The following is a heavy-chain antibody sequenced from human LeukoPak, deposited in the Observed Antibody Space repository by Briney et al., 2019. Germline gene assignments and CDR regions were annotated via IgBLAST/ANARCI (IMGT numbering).Heavy chain of an antibody. CDR3: ASAIPAYSSGWYDAFDI. Sequence: GESLKISCKGSGYSFTSYWIGWVRPMPGEGLEWMGIIYPGDSDTRYSPSFQGQVTISADKSISTAYLQWSSLKASDTAMYYCASAIPAYSSGWYDAFDIWGQGTMVTVSS. CDR1: GYSFTSYW. D-gene: IGHD6-19*01. J-gene: IGHJ3*02. CDR2: IYPGDSDT. V-gene: IGHV5-51*01.